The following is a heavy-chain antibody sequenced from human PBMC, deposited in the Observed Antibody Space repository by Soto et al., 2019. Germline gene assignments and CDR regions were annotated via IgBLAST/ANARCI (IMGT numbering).Heavy chain of an antibody. CDR2: IYYSGST. CDR1: GGSISSYY. Sequence: PSETLSVTCTVSGGSISSYYWRWIRQRPGQRGEWIGYIYYSGSTNYNPSVKSRVTISVDTSKNQFSLKLSSVTAADTAVYYCARVEYAREYYYDSSGYYYFDYWGQGTLVTVSS. D-gene: IGHD3-22*01. J-gene: IGHJ4*02. CDR3: ARVEYAREYYYDSSGYYYFDY. V-gene: IGHV4-59*01.